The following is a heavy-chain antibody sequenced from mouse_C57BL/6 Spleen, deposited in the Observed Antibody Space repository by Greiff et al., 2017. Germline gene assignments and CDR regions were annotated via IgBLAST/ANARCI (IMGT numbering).Heavy chain of an antibody. CDR2: ISSGSSTI. CDR3: ARRNWDGYAMDY. D-gene: IGHD4-1*01. J-gene: IGHJ4*01. CDR1: GFTFSDYG. V-gene: IGHV5-17*01. Sequence: DVHLVESGGGLVKPGGSLKLSCAASGFTFSDYGMHWVRQAPEKGLEWVAYISSGSSTIYYADTVKGRFTISRDNAKNTLFLQMTSLRSEDTAMYYCARRNWDGYAMDYWGQGTSVTVSS.